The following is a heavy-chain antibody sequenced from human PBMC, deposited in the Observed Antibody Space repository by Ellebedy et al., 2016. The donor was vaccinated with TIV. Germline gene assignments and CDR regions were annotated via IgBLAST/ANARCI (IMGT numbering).Heavy chain of an antibody. D-gene: IGHD3-22*01. V-gene: IGHV3-48*02. J-gene: IGHJ4*02. CDR2: ITSDMRTI. CDR1: GFPFNIFS. Sequence: GESLKISCAASGFPFNIFSMHWVRQAPGKGLEWVSYITSDMRTIYYADSVRGRFTISRDNAKNSLYLQMNSLREEDTAVYYCTRSREFAMIDWGQGTLVTVSS. CDR3: TRSREFAMID.